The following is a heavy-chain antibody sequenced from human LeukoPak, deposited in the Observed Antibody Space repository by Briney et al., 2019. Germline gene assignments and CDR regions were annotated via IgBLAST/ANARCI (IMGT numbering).Heavy chain of an antibody. J-gene: IGHJ4*02. Sequence: GGSLRLSCAASGFTFSSNWMHWVRQAPGKGPVWVSRISGDGSRTDYADSVKGRFTISRDNRKNTLYLQMNSLRAEDTAVYYCARPLGPSVDFDYWGQGTLVTVSS. D-gene: IGHD7-27*01. CDR3: ARPLGPSVDFDY. CDR2: ISGDGSRT. CDR1: GFTFSSNW. V-gene: IGHV3-74*01.